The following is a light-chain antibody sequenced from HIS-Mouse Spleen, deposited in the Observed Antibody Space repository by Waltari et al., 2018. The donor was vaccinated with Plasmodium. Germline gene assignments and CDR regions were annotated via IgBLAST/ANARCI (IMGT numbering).Light chain of an antibody. CDR3: QQYGSSGT. CDR2: GAS. Sequence: EIVLTQSPGTLSLSPGERATLSCRASQCVSGSYLAWYQQKPGQAPRLRIYGASSRATGIPDRFSGSGSGTDFTLTISRLEPEDFAVYYCQQYGSSGTFGQGTKVEIK. J-gene: IGKJ1*01. V-gene: IGKV3-20*01. CDR1: QCVSGSY.